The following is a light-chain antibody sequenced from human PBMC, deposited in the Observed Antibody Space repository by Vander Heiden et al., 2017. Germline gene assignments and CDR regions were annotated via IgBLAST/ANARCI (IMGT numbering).Light chain of an antibody. V-gene: IGLV1-40*01. CDR3: QSYDSSLSAYVV. CDR2: ADN. Sequence: QSVLTQPPSVSAAPGQRVTISCTGRSSNIGAGYDVHWYQHLPGTAPKLLIYADNHRPSGVPDRFSGSKSGTSASLAITGLQSEDEADYYCQSYDSSLSAYVVFGGGTKLTVL. J-gene: IGLJ2*01. CDR1: SSNIGAGYD.